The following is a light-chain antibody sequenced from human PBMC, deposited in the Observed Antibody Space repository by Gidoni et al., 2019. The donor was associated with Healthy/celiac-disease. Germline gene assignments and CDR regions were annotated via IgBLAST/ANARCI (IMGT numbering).Light chain of an antibody. V-gene: IGKV3-11*01. Sequence: EIVLTQSPATLSLSPGARATLSCRASQRVSSYLPWYQQKPGQAPRLLIYDASNRATGIPPRCSGSGSGTDFTLTISSLEPEDFAVYYCQQRSSLTFGGGTKVEIK. J-gene: IGKJ4*01. CDR3: QQRSSLT. CDR2: DAS. CDR1: QRVSSY.